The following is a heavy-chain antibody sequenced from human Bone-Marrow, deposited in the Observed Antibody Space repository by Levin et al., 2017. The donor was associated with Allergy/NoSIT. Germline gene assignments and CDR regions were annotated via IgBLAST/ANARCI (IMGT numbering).Heavy chain of an antibody. CDR1: GGSISSYY. J-gene: IGHJ5*02. CDR2: IYYSGST. CDR3: ARGPYYDFWSGYSATISSDQNWFDP. Sequence: SQTLSLTCTVSGGSISSYYWSWIRQPPGKGLEWIGYIYYSGSTNYNPSLKSRVTISVDTSKNQFSLKLSSVTAADTAVYYCARGPYYDFWSGYSATISSDQNWFDPWGQGTLVTVSS. V-gene: IGHV4-59*01. D-gene: IGHD3-3*01.